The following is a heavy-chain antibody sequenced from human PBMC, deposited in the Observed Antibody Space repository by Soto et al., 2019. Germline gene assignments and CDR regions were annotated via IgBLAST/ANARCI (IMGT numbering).Heavy chain of an antibody. J-gene: IGHJ1*01. CDR1: GFTVSNNY. Sequence: EVQLVESGGGLVQPGGSLRLSCAASGFTVSNNYMSWVRQAPGKGLEWVSVIYSGGGTYDADSVKCRFTISRDNSKNTLYLQMNSLRAEDTAVYYCARDLVGATTEYFQHWGQGPLVTVSS. V-gene: IGHV3-66*01. CDR3: ARDLVGATTEYFQH. D-gene: IGHD1-26*01. CDR2: IYSGGGT.